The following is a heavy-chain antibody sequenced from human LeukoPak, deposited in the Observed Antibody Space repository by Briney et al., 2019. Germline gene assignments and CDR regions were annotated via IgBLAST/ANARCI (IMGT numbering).Heavy chain of an antibody. D-gene: IGHD6-13*01. Sequence: SETLSLTCTVSGGSINSGSYYWSWIRQPAGKGLEWIGRIYTSGGTNYNPSLKSRVTISVDTSKNQFSLKLSSVTAADTAVYYCAAAGGASYYYYGMDVWGQGTTVTVSS. CDR2: IYTSGGT. CDR1: GGSINSGSYY. CDR3: AAAGGASYYYYGMDV. J-gene: IGHJ6*02. V-gene: IGHV4-61*02.